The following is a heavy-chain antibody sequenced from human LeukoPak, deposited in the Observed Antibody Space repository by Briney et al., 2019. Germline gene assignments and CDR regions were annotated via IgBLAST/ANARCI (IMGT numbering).Heavy chain of an antibody. V-gene: IGHV3-7*03. Sequence: GGSLRLSCAASGFTFNRYWMSWVRQAPGKGLEWVASIKEDGSEKYYVDSVKGRFTISRDNAKNSLYLQMNSLRAEDTAVYYCARDSYRALDYWGQGTLVTMSS. CDR1: GFTFNRYW. D-gene: IGHD1-14*01. J-gene: IGHJ4*02. CDR3: ARDSYRALDY. CDR2: IKEDGSEK.